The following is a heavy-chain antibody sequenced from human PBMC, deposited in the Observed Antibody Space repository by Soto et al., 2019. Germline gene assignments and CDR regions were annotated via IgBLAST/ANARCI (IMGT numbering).Heavy chain of an antibody. J-gene: IGHJ3*02. CDR1: GFTFSSYW. CDR3: ARDLMMGIDAFDI. V-gene: IGHV3-7*03. D-gene: IGHD7-27*01. Sequence: GGSLRLSCAASGFTFSSYWMSWVRQAPGKGLEWVANIKQDVNEKYYVDSVKGRFTISRDNAKNSLYLQMNSLRAEDTSVYYCARDLMMGIDAFDIWGQGTMVTVSS. CDR2: IKQDVNEK.